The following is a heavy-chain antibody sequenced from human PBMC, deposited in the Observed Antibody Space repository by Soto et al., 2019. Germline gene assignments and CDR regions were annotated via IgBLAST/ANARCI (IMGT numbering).Heavy chain of an antibody. V-gene: IGHV3-23*01. CDR1: GFTFSSYS. Sequence: PGGSLILSCAASGFTFSSYSMSWVRQAPGKGLEWVSAISGSGGSTYYADSVKGRFTISRDNSKNTLYLQMNSLRAEDTAVYYCAKDAARDSYGYRISLNWFDPWGQGTLVTVSS. J-gene: IGHJ5*02. CDR2: ISGSGGST. D-gene: IGHD5-18*01. CDR3: AKDAARDSYGYRISLNWFDP.